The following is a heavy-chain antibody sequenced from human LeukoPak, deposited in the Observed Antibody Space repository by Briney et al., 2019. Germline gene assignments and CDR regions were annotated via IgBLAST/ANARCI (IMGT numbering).Heavy chain of an antibody. Sequence: GASVKVSCKASGYTFTSYGISWVRQAPGQGLEWMGWISAYNGNTNYAQKLQGRVTMTTDTSTSTAYMELRSLRSDDTAVYYCARVLGTTGYYYYGMDAWGQGTTVTVSS. D-gene: IGHD4-17*01. CDR3: ARVLGTTGYYYYGMDA. V-gene: IGHV1-18*01. CDR2: ISAYNGNT. J-gene: IGHJ6*02. CDR1: GYTFTSYG.